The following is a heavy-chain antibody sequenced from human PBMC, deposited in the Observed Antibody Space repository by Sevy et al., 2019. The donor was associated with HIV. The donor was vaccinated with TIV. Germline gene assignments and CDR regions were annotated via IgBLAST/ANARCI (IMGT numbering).Heavy chain of an antibody. J-gene: IGHJ6*02. CDR1: GFRFSDYA. CDR3: AKDNRPATMSNSSYYYYYGMDV. Sequence: SLKISCAASGFRFSDYAMHWVRQAPGKGLEWVSGISWNSVSLDYADSVKGRFTISRDNAKNSLYLQMNRLRSEDMALYYCAKDNRPATMSNSSYYYYYGMDVWGQGTTVTVSS. D-gene: IGHD6-6*01. V-gene: IGHV3-9*03. CDR2: ISWNSVSL.